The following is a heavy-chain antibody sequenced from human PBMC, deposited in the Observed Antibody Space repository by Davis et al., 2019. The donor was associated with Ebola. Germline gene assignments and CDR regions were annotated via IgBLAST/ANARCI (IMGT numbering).Heavy chain of an antibody. Sequence: MPGGSLRLSCAVCGGSFSGYYWSWIRQPPGKGLEWIGDINHSGGTNYNPSLKSRATISGDTSKNQFSLKVYSVTAADTAVYYCARGSVIGSTSWYYNYWGQGTLVTVSS. CDR2: INHSGGT. D-gene: IGHD2-2*01. V-gene: IGHV4-34*01. CDR1: GGSFSGYY. J-gene: IGHJ4*02. CDR3: ARGSVIGSTSWYYNY.